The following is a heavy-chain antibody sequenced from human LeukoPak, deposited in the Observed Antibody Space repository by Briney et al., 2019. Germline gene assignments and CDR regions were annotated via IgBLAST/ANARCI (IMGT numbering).Heavy chain of an antibody. CDR1: GYTFTSYG. J-gene: IGHJ6*04. CDR2: ISAYNGNT. CDR3: ATIYGSGSRYYYYGMDV. Sequence: GASVTVPCKASGYTFTSYGISWVRQAPGQGLEWMGWISAYNGNTNYAQKLQGRVTMTTDTSTSTAYMELRSLRSDDTAVYYCATIYGSGSRYYYYGMDVWGKGTTVTVSS. D-gene: IGHD3-10*01. V-gene: IGHV1-18*04.